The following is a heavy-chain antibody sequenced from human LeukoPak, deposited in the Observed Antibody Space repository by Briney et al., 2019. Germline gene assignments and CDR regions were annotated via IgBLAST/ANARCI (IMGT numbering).Heavy chain of an antibody. J-gene: IGHJ4*02. Sequence: GESLRLSCAASGFTFSSYAMHWVRQAPGKGLEWVAVISYDGSNKYYADSVKGRFTISRDNSKNTLYLQMNSLRAEDTAVYYCAKGQWLVFYFDYWGQGTLVTVSS. CDR3: AKGQWLVFYFDY. V-gene: IGHV3-30*04. D-gene: IGHD6-19*01. CDR2: ISYDGSNK. CDR1: GFTFSSYA.